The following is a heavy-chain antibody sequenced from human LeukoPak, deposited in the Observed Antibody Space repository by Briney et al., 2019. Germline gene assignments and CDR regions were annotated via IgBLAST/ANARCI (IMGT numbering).Heavy chain of an antibody. D-gene: IGHD3-10*01. CDR2: IGSRDNLI. CDR1: GFVVNDYY. Sequence: GGSLRLSCAASGFVVNDYYMNWIRLAPGKGLEWVSYIGSRDNLIYYADSVKGRFTIYTDNAKNAVFLQLNRLTVEDTAVYYCAREQWFRWEFWGQGVLVTVSS. J-gene: IGHJ4*02. CDR3: AREQWFRWEF. V-gene: IGHV3-11*01.